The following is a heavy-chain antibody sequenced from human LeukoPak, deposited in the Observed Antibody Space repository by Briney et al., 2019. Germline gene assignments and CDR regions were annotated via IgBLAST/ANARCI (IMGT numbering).Heavy chain of an antibody. Sequence: GGSLRLSCAASGFTFSSYGMHWVRQAPGKGLEWVAFIRYNGSNKYYADSVKGRFTISRDNSKNTLYLQMNSLRAEDTAVYYCAKEGSIFGVVRAEFDYWGQGTLVTVSS. J-gene: IGHJ4*02. V-gene: IGHV3-30*02. CDR2: IRYNGSNK. CDR3: AKEGSIFGVVRAEFDY. D-gene: IGHD3-3*01. CDR1: GFTFSSYG.